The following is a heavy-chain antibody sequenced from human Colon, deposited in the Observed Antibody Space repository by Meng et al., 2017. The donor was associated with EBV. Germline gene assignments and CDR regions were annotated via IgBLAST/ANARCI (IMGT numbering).Heavy chain of an antibody. CDR1: GGSMGSGNYY. Sequence: QVPLQESGPGLVEPSQTLSPTCTVSGGSMGSGNYYWSWIRQPPGKGLEWIGYIHHSGSAYYNPSLKSRVSISVDTSKNQFSLNLNSMTAADTAVYYCASFDHIPRRNYFDYWGQGTLVTVSS. CDR2: IHHSGSA. V-gene: IGHV4-30-4*01. D-gene: IGHD2-21*01. J-gene: IGHJ4*02. CDR3: ASFDHIPRRNYFDY.